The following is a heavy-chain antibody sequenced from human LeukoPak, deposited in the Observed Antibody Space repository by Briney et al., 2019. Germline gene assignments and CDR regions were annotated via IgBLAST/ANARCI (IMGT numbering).Heavy chain of an antibody. V-gene: IGHV3-23*01. CDR2: ISGSGGST. Sequence: GGSLRLSCAASGFTFSSYAMSWVRQAPGKGLEWVSAISGSGGSTYYADSVKGRFTISRDNSKNTLYLQMNSLRAEDMAVYYCAKDMSSGYYRYYFDYWGQGTLVTVSS. CDR3: AKDMSSGYYRYYFDY. J-gene: IGHJ4*02. D-gene: IGHD3-22*01. CDR1: GFTFSSYA.